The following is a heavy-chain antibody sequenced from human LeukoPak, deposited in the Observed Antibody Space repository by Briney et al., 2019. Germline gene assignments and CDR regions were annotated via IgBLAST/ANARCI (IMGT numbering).Heavy chain of an antibody. Sequence: PSETLSLTCTVSGGSISSYYWSWLRQPPGKGLEWIGYIYYSGSTNYNPSLKSRLTISVDTSKNQFSLKLTSVTAADTAVYYCARIHRYCSGGACYVLDNWGQGTLVAVSS. CDR1: GGSISSYY. CDR3: ARIHRYCSGGACYVLDN. CDR2: IYYSGST. J-gene: IGHJ4*02. D-gene: IGHD2-15*01. V-gene: IGHV4-59*01.